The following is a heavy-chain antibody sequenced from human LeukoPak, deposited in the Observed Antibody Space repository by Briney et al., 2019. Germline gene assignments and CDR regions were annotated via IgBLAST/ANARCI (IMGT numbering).Heavy chain of an antibody. CDR1: GYTFTGYY. CDR2: INPNSGGT. CDR3: ARVFGDEADTAMVTGY. J-gene: IGHJ4*02. Sequence: ASVKVSCKASGYTFTGYYMHWVRQAPGQGLEWMGWINPNSGGTNYAQKFQGRVTMTRDASISTAYMELSRLRSDDTAVYYCARVFGDEADTAMVTGYWGQGTLVTVSS. D-gene: IGHD5-18*01. V-gene: IGHV1-2*02.